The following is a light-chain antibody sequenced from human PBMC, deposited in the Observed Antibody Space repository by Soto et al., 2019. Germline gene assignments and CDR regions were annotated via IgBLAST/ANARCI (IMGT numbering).Light chain of an antibody. V-gene: IGKV3-20*01. J-gene: IGKJ1*01. CDR2: GAS. CDR1: QSFSSGY. Sequence: EIVLTQSPGTLSLSPGERATLSCRASQSFSSGYVAWYRQKPGQAPRLLISGASRRATGIPERFSGSGSGTDFTLTISRLEPEDFALYYCQQYDSPPRTFGQGTKVEIK. CDR3: QQYDSPPRT.